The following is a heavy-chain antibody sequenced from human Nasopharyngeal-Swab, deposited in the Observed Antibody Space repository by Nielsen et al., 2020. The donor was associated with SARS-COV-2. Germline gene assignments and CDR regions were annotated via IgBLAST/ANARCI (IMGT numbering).Heavy chain of an antibody. CDR1: GYTFTSYD. CDR2: MNPNSGNT. J-gene: IGHJ6*02. Sequence: ASVQVSCKASGYTFTSYDINWVRQATGQGLEWLGWMNPNSGNTGYAQKFQGRVTMTRNTSKSTAYMELSSLRSEDTAVYYCARGPTKGYCRGGSCYFSGGMDVWGQGTTVTDSS. V-gene: IGHV1-8*01. D-gene: IGHD2-15*01. CDR3: ARGPTKGYCRGGSCYFSGGMDV.